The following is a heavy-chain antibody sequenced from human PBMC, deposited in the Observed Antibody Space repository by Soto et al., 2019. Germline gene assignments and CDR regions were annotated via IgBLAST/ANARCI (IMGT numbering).Heavy chain of an antibody. CDR1: GFSFSSYL. CDR3: ARSNYDLWSGGSLDI. J-gene: IGHJ3*02. CDR2: IKQDGSQK. V-gene: IGHV3-7*03. Sequence: GGSLRLSCAASGFSFSSYLMNWVRQAPGKGLEWVANIKQDGSQKYYVDSVKGRFTISRGNAKNSLYLQMNSVRAEDTALYYCARSNYDLWSGGSLDIWGQGTMVTVSS. D-gene: IGHD3-3*01.